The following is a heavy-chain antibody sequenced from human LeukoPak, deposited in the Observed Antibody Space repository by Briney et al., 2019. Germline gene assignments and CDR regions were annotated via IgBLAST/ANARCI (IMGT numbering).Heavy chain of an antibody. CDR3: AIYGSGEIDY. D-gene: IGHD3-10*01. CDR2: ISYDGSNK. Sequence: PGRSLRLSCAAPGFTFSSYGMHWVRQAPGKGLEWVAVISYDGSNKYYADSVKGRFTISRDNSKNTLYLQMNSLRAEDTAVYYCAIYGSGEIDYWGQGTLVTVSS. CDR1: GFTFSSYG. J-gene: IGHJ4*02. V-gene: IGHV3-30*03.